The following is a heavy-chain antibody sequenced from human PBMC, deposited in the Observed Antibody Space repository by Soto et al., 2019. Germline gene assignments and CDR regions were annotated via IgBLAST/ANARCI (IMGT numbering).Heavy chain of an antibody. CDR2: IYYSGGT. J-gene: IGHJ3*02. Sequence: PSETLSLTCIVSSGSISNYNWSWVRQPPGKGLEWMGYIYYSGGTRYNPSLKSRVTISVDTSKNQFSLKLSSVIAADTAVYYCERSGSSDHDDAFDIWGQGTMVTVSS. V-gene: IGHV4-59*01. CDR1: SGSISNYN. D-gene: IGHD3-22*01. CDR3: ERSGSSDHDDAFDI.